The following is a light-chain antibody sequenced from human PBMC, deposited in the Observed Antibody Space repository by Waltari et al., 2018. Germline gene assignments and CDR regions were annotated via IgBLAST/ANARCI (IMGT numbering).Light chain of an antibody. CDR2: GAS. Sequence: EIVLTQSQGTLSLSVGERATVPCRASESVSRALAWYQQKPGQAPRLLIYGASTRATGIPDRFSGSGSGTDFSLTISRLEPDDFAVYYCQHYLRLPVTFGQGTTVEI. J-gene: IGKJ1*01. V-gene: IGKV3-20*01. CDR1: ESVSRA. CDR3: QHYLRLPVT.